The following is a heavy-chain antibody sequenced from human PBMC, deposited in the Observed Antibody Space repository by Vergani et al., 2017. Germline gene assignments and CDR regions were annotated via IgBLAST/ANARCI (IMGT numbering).Heavy chain of an antibody. V-gene: IGHV3-48*01. Sequence: EVQLVESGGGLVQPGGSLRLSCAASGFTFSSYSMNWVRQAPGKGLEWVSYISSSSNTIYHGDSVKGRFTISRDNAKNSLYLQMNSLRAEDTAVYYCARDSSTSSYWYFDLWGRGTLVTVSS. CDR2: ISSSSNTI. D-gene: IGHD2-2*01. CDR1: GFTFSSYS. CDR3: ARDSSTSSYWYFDL. J-gene: IGHJ2*01.